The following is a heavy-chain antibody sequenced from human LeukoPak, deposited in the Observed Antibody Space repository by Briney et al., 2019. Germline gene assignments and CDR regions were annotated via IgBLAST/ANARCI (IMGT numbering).Heavy chain of an antibody. CDR1: GLIFRNYA. CDR3: AKDQYSSSPFDY. D-gene: IGHD6-13*01. Sequence: GGSLILSCTASGLIFRNYAMSWVRQAPGKGLEWVSAISGSGGSTYYADSVKGRFTISRDNSKNTLYLQMNSLRAEDTAVYYCAKDQYSSSPFDYWGQGTLVTVSS. V-gene: IGHV3-23*01. J-gene: IGHJ4*02. CDR2: ISGSGGST.